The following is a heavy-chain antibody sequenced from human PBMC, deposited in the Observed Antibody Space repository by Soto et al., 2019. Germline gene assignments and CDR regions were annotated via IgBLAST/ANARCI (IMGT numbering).Heavy chain of an antibody. V-gene: IGHV3-30*18. D-gene: IGHD3-16*01. Sequence: GGSLRLSCAASGFTFSNYAMHWVRQAPGKGLEWVAVISYDGDNEYYADSVKGRLTISRDNSKSTLYLQINSLRPEDTAVYYCAKRGSDGLDVWGQGTTVTVSS. J-gene: IGHJ6*02. CDR1: GFTFSNYA. CDR2: ISYDGDNE. CDR3: AKRGSDGLDV.